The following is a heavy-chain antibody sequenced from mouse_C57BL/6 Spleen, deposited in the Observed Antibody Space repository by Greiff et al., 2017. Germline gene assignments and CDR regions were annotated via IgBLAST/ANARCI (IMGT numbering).Heavy chain of an antibody. V-gene: IGHV1-64*01. CDR2: IHPTSGST. Sequence: VQLQQPGAELVKPGASVKLSCKASGYTFTSYWMHWVKQRPGQGLEWIGMIHPTSGSTNYNEKFKSKATLTVDKSSSTAYMQLSSLTSEDSAVYYCAREGYDGYYSWFAYWGQGTLVTVSA. CDR1: GYTFTSYW. CDR3: AREGYDGYYSWFAY. J-gene: IGHJ3*01. D-gene: IGHD2-3*01.